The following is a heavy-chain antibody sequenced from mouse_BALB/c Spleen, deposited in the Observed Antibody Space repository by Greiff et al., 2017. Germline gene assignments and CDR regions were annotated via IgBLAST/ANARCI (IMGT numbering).Heavy chain of an antibody. Sequence: VQLQQSGAELAKPGASVKMSCKASGYTFTSYWMHWVKQRPGQGLEWIGYINPSTGYTEYNQKFKDKATLTADKSSSTAYMQLSSLTSEDSAVYYCARAIYYDYGGPRFDYWGQGTTLTVSS. V-gene: IGHV1-7*01. CDR2: INPSTGYT. J-gene: IGHJ2*01. CDR3: ARAIYYDYGGPRFDY. CDR1: GYTFTSYW. D-gene: IGHD2-4*01.